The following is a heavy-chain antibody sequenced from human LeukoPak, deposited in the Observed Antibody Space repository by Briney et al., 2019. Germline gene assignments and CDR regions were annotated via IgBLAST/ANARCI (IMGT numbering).Heavy chain of an antibody. CDR3: ARLWQQWLPPGDY. J-gene: IGHJ4*02. CDR2: IYPGDSDT. Sequence: GESLKISCKGSGYSFTSYWIGWVRQMPGKGLEWMGIIYPGDSDTRYSPSFQGQVTISADKSISTAYPQWSSLKASDTAMYYCARLWQQWLPPGDYWGQGTLVTVSS. D-gene: IGHD6-19*01. CDR1: GYSFTSYW. V-gene: IGHV5-51*01.